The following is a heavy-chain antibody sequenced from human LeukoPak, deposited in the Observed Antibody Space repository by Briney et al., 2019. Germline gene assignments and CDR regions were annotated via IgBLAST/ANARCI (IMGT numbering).Heavy chain of an antibody. Sequence: GGSLRLSCAASGFTFSTYYMSWVRQAPGKGLEWVANIKQDGSEKYYVDSVKGRFTISRDNANNLLYLQMNSLRAEDTAVYYCARDLYYGSGSYFDWGQGSLVIVSS. CDR3: ARDLYYGSGSYFD. J-gene: IGHJ4*02. D-gene: IGHD3-10*01. CDR2: IKQDGSEK. CDR1: GFTFSTYY. V-gene: IGHV3-7*04.